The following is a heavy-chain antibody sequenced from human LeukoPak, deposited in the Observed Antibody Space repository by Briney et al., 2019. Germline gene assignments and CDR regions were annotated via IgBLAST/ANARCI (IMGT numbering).Heavy chain of an antibody. V-gene: IGHV3-43*02. CDR1: GFTFDDYA. Sequence: GGSLRLSCAASGFTFDDYAMHWVRQARGKGLEWVSLISGDGGSTYYADSVKGRFTISRDNSKNSLYLQMNSLRTEDTALYYCAKDRAAAGYFDYWGQGTLVTVSS. CDR3: AKDRAAAGYFDY. D-gene: IGHD6-13*01. J-gene: IGHJ4*02. CDR2: ISGDGGST.